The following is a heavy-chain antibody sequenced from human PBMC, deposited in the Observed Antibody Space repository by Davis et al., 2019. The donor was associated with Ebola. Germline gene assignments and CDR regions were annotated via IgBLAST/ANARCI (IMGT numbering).Heavy chain of an antibody. CDR1: GFTFSSYA. CDR2: ITGSGGRA. Sequence: PGGSLRLSCAASGFTFSSYAMSWVRQAPGKGLEWVSVITGSGGRADYAGSVEGRFTISRDNSINTLYLQMNNLRAEDTAVYYCASQGQGFWGRGTMVTVSS. J-gene: IGHJ3*01. V-gene: IGHV3-23*01. CDR3: ASQGQGF.